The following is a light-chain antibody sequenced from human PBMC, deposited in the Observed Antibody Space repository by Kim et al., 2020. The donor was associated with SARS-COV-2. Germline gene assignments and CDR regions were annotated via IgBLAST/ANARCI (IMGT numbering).Light chain of an antibody. Sequence: EIEMTQSPSSLSASVGERVIITCRASQGISNYLAWYQQKPGKGPKLLIYSASTLQSGVPSRFSGSGSGTDFTLTISSLQPEDVATYYCQKYDSAPCTFCQGTKVDIK. V-gene: IGKV1-27*01. J-gene: IGKJ1*01. CDR2: SAS. CDR3: QKYDSAPCT. CDR1: QGISNY.